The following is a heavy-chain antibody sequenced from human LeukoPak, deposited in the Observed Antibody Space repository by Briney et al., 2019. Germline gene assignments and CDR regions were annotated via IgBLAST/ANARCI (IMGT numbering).Heavy chain of an antibody. CDR2: IYHSGST. CDR1: GYSISSGYY. J-gene: IGHJ5*02. CDR3: ARGGNSKNWFDP. D-gene: IGHD1-1*01. Sequence: PSETLSLTCTVSGYSISSGYYWGWIRQPPGKGLEWIGSIYHSGSTYYNPSLKSRVTISVDTSKNQFSLKPSSVTAADTAVYYCARGGNSKNWFDPWGQGTLVTVSS. V-gene: IGHV4-38-2*02.